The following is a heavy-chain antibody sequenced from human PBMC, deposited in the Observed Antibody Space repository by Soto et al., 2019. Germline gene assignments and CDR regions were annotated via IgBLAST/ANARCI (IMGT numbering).Heavy chain of an antibody. J-gene: IGHJ3*02. Sequence: QVQLVQSGAEVKKPVASVRVSCKASGYTFTSYDINWVRQATGQGLEWMGWMNPNSGNTGYAQKFQGRVTMTRNTSISTAYMELSSLRSEDTAVYYCARAAVGYSYGYDAFDIWGQGTMVTVSS. V-gene: IGHV1-8*01. CDR2: MNPNSGNT. CDR1: GYTFTSYD. D-gene: IGHD5-18*01. CDR3: ARAAVGYSYGYDAFDI.